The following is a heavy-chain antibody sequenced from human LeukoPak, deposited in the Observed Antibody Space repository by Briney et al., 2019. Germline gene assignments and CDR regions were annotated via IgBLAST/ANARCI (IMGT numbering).Heavy chain of an antibody. CDR1: GASISSGGYY. CDR2: IYYSGST. CDR3: ARRDIAAAAIDY. D-gene: IGHD6-13*01. Sequence: SETLSLTCTVSGASISSGGYYWSWIRQHPGKGLEWIGYIYYSGSTYYNPSLKSRVTISVDTSKNQFSLKLSSVTAADTAVYYCARRDIAAAAIDYWGQGTLVTVSS. V-gene: IGHV4-31*03. J-gene: IGHJ4*02.